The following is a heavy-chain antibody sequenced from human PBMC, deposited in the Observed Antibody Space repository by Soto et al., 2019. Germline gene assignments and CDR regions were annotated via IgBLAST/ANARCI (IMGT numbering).Heavy chain of an antibody. CDR2: IVYTGST. Sequence: QLQLQESGPGLVKPSETLSLTCSVSGGSINTRRYYWGWIRQPPGMGLQWIGTIVYTGSTYYNPCIKSRVALAVDTSKNQFALDLTSVTAADAALYDCARRDYGDYVFNSWCQGTLVIVSS. D-gene: IGHD4-17*01. CDR1: GGSINTRRYY. CDR3: ARRDYGDYVFNS. J-gene: IGHJ5*01. V-gene: IGHV4-39*01.